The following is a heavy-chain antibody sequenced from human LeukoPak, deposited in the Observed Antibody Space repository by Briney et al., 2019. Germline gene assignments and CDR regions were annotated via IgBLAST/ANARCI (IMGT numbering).Heavy chain of an antibody. CDR2: ISGSGGST. V-gene: IGHV3-23*01. CDR3: AKISGQQLVLDY. J-gene: IGHJ4*02. Sequence: GGSLRLSCAASGFIFSSYAMSWVRQAPGKGLEWVSAISGSGGSTYYADSVKGRFTISRDNSKNTLYLQMNSLRAEDTAVYYCAKISGQQLVLDYWGQGTLVTVSS. CDR1: GFIFSSYA. D-gene: IGHD6-13*01.